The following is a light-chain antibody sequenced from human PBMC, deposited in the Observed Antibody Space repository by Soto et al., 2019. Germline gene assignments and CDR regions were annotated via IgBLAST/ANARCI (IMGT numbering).Light chain of an antibody. J-gene: IGLJ3*02. Sequence: QSALTQPRSVSGSPGQSVTISCTGTSSDVGGYNYVSWYQQHPGKAPKLVIYDVSKWPSGVPNHFSGSKFGSTASLTISGLQAEDEADYYCCSYAGNSLGVFGGGTKVTVL. CDR1: SSDVGGYNY. CDR3: CSYAGNSLGV. V-gene: IGLV2-11*01. CDR2: DVS.